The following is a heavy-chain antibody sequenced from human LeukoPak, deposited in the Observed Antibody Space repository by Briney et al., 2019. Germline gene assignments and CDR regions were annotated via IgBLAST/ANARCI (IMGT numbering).Heavy chain of an antibody. Sequence: SETLSLTCTVSGGSISSSYWSWIRQPAGKGLEWIGRIYTTGTTNYDPSLKSRVTMSVDTSKSQFSLKLSSVTAADTAVYYCARKPIVNSAWYYFDYWGQGTLVTVSS. CDR1: GGSISSSY. V-gene: IGHV4-4*07. CDR3: ARKPIVNSAWYYFDY. CDR2: IYTTGTT. J-gene: IGHJ4*02. D-gene: IGHD3-22*01.